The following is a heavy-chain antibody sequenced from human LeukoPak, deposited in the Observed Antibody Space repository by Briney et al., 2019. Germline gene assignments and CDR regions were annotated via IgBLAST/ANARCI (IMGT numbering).Heavy chain of an antibody. D-gene: IGHD4-17*01. CDR2: IINSGGTV. CDR1: GFTFSIHG. V-gene: IGHV3-48*01. CDR3: ARDYDYGDYPGY. J-gene: IGHJ4*02. Sequence: GGSLRLSCAASGFTFSIHGMNWVRQAPGKGLEWVSYIINSGGTVYYTDSVQGRFTISRDNARNSLFLQMNSLRAEDTALYYCARDYDYGDYPGYWGQGTLVTVSS.